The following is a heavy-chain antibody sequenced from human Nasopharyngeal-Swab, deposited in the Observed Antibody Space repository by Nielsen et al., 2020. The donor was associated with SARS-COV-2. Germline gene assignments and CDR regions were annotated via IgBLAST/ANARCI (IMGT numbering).Heavy chain of an antibody. Sequence: GESLKISCAASGFTLSDYNMNWVRQVPGKGLEWLSYISPGSDSMSYADSVKGRFTISRDNAKNSLYLQMNSLRAEDTAVYFCAKQWELLGGSHDAFHIWGQGTMVTVSS. D-gene: IGHD3-10*01. CDR3: AKQWELLGGSHDAFHI. CDR1: GFTLSDYN. J-gene: IGHJ3*02. CDR2: ISPGSDSM. V-gene: IGHV3-48*04.